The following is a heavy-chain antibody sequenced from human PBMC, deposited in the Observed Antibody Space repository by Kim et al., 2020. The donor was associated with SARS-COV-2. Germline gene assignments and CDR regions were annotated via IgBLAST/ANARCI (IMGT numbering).Heavy chain of an antibody. Sequence: SETLSLTRTVSGGSISSSGYYWTWIRQSPGKGLDWIGSIFYSGTTYYSPSLKSRITISVDTSKNQFSLKLSSVTAADSAVYYCARRGAVAGNPLFDYWGQGTLVTVSS. CDR1: GGSISSSGYY. D-gene: IGHD6-19*01. V-gene: IGHV4-39*01. CDR3: ARRGAVAGNPLFDY. CDR2: IFYSGTT. J-gene: IGHJ4*02.